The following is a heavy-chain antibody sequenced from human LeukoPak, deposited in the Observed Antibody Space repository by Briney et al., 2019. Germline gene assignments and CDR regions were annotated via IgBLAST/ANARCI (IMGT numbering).Heavy chain of an antibody. V-gene: IGHV3-66*01. CDR1: EFSVGSNY. Sequence: GGSLRLSCAASEFSVGSNYMTWVRQAPGKGLEWVSLIYSGGSTYYADSVKGRFTISRDNSKNTLYLQMNSLRAEDTAVYYCAKDFSVYYYDSRVLDYWGQGTLVTVSS. J-gene: IGHJ4*02. CDR2: IYSGGST. D-gene: IGHD3-22*01. CDR3: AKDFSVYYYDSRVLDY.